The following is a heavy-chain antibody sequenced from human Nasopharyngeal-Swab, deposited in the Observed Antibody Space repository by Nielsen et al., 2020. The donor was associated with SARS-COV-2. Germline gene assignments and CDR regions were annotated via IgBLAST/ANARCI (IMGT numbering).Heavy chain of an antibody. J-gene: IGHJ6*02. CDR2: INRSGST. V-gene: IGHV4-34*01. CDR1: GGSFSGYY. Sequence: SETLSLTCAVYGGSFSGYYWSWIRQPPGKGLEWIGEINRSGSTNYNPSLKSRVTISVDTSKNQFSLKLSSVTAADTAAYYCARVYFDWLLSGYYYGMDVWGQGTTVTVSS. D-gene: IGHD3-9*01. CDR3: ARVYFDWLLSGYYYGMDV.